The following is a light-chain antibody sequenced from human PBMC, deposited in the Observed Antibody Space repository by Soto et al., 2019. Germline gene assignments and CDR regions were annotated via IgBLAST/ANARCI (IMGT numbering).Light chain of an antibody. Sequence: IQMTQSPSTLSASVGDRVTITCRASQGISSALAWYQQKPGKAPKLLIYDATSLESGVPSRFSGSGSGTDFTLTISSLEPEDFAVYYCQQRSNWRITFGQGTRLEIK. CDR3: QQRSNWRIT. CDR2: DAT. V-gene: IGKV1-13*02. CDR1: QGISSA. J-gene: IGKJ5*01.